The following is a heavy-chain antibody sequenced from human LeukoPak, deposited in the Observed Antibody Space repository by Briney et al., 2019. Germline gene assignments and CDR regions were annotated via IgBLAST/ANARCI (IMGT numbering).Heavy chain of an antibody. J-gene: IGHJ5*02. V-gene: IGHV3-21*01. CDR1: GFIFSAYN. D-gene: IGHD2/OR15-2a*01. CDR2: ISGSSFNYI. Sequence: GGSLRLSCAASGFIFSAYNMVWVRQAPGKGLEWVARISGSSFNYINYADSVKGRFTVSRDNARNSLYLQMNSLRVEDTGVYYCARGHDYLPFDHWGQGNLVTVSS. CDR3: ARGHDYLPFDH.